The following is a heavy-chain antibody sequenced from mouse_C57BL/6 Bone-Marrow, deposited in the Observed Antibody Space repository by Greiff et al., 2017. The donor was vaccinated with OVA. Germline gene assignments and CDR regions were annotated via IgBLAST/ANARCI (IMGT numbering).Heavy chain of an antibody. CDR2: IYPGSGNT. J-gene: IGHJ4*01. CDR1: GYTFTDYY. Sequence: QVQLQQSGAELVRPGASVKLSCKASGYTFTDYYINWVKQRPGQGLEWIARIYPGSGNTYYNEKFKGKATLTAEKSSSTAYMQLSSLTSEDSAVYCCARSYYGSSNYAMDYWGQGTSVTVSS. V-gene: IGHV1-76*01. D-gene: IGHD1-1*01. CDR3: ARSYYGSSNYAMDY.